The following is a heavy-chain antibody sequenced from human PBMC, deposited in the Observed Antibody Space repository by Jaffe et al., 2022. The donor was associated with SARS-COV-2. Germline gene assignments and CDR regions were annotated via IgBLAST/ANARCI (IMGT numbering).Heavy chain of an antibody. CDR3: ARFNGGFDPFFDH. J-gene: IGHJ4*02. CDR1: GDSVSRGYSF. V-gene: IGHV4-61*01. D-gene: IGHD5-12*01. Sequence: QVQLQESGPGLVKPSETVSLTCSVSGDSVSRGYSFWTWIRQPPGRGLEYIGYIYSNGNTNYRPSLKSRVTISLDRSKNQFSLRLSSVTAADTAVYYCARFNGGFDPFFDHWGQGTLLTVSS. CDR2: IYSNGNT.